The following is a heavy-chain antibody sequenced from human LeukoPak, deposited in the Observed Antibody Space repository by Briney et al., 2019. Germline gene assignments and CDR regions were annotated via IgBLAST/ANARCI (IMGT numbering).Heavy chain of an antibody. Sequence: SETLSLTCTVSGGSISSGGYYWSWIRQPPGKGLEWIGYIYYSGSTNYNPSLKSRVTISVDTSKNQFSLKLSSVTAADTAVYYCAREGSSGYYYIRSSYYFDYWGQGTLVTVSS. J-gene: IGHJ4*02. CDR3: AREGSSGYYYIRSSYYFDY. CDR1: GGSISSGGYY. CDR2: IYYSGST. V-gene: IGHV4-61*08. D-gene: IGHD3-22*01.